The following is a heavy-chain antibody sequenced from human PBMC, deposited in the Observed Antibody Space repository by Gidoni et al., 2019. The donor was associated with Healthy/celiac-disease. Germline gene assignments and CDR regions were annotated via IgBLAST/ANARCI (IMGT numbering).Heavy chain of an antibody. CDR1: GFTFGSYS. J-gene: IGHJ4*02. Sequence: EVQLVESGGGLVKPGGSLRLSCAASGFTFGSYSMNWVRQAPGKGLEWVSSISSSISYIYYADSVKGRFTISRDNAKNSLYLQMNSLRAEDTAVYYCARDLSYKLDYYFDYWGQGTLVTVSS. CDR3: ARDLSYKLDYYFDY. CDR2: ISSSISYI. V-gene: IGHV3-21*01. D-gene: IGHD3-10*01.